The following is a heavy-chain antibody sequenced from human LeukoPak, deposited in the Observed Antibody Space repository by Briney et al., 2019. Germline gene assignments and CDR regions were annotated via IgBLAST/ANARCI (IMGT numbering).Heavy chain of an antibody. CDR3: AAIWLPLYY. CDR1: GYTFTGYY. CDR2: INPNNGRI. V-gene: IGHV1-2*02. D-gene: IGHD5-18*01. Sequence: ASVKVSCKASGYTFTGYYMHWVRQAPGQGLEWMGWINPNNGRINYAQNFQGRVTMTRDTSISTAYMELSSLTSDETALYCFAAIWLPLYYWGQETLVTVSS. J-gene: IGHJ4*02.